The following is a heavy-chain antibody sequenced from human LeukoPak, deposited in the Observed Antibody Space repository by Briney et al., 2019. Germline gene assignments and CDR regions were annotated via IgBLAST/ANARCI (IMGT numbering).Heavy chain of an antibody. CDR2: ISYSGST. CDR3: ARTLYYYGSGSYHDYFDY. Sequence: SETLSLTCTVSGGSISSYYWSWIRQPPGKGLEWIGYISYSGSTKYNPSLKSRVTISVDTSKNQFSLKLSSVTAADTAVYYCARTLYYYGSGSYHDYFDYWGQGNLATVSS. CDR1: GGSISSYY. D-gene: IGHD3-10*01. V-gene: IGHV4-59*01. J-gene: IGHJ4*02.